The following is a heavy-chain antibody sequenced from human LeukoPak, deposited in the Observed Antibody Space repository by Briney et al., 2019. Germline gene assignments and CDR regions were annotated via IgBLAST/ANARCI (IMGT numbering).Heavy chain of an antibody. J-gene: IGHJ4*02. D-gene: IGHD3-22*01. Sequence: GGSLRLSCAASGFTFSNAWMNWVRKAPGKGLEWVGRIKSKTDGGTTDYAAPVKGRFTISRDDSKNTLYLQMNSLKTEDTAMYYCTTLTMIVGTHFDYWGQGTLVTVSS. CDR3: TTLTMIVGTHFDY. CDR2: IKSKTDGGTT. V-gene: IGHV3-15*01. CDR1: GFTFSNAW.